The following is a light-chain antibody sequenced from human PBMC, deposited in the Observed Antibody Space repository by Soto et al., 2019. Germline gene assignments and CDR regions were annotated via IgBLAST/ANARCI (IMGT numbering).Light chain of an antibody. V-gene: IGLV2-14*01. CDR1: SSDVGGYNY. CDR2: DVS. J-gene: IGLJ1*01. CDR3: SSYTSSSTRV. Sequence: QSALTQPASVSGSPGQSITISCTGTSSDVGGYNYVSWYQQHPGKAPKLMIFDVSDRPSGVSNRFSGSKSGNTASLTISGLQDEDEADYYCSSYTSSSTRVFGTGTKLTV.